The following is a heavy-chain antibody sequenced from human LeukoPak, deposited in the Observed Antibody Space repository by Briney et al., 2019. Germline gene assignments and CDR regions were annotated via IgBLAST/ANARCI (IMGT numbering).Heavy chain of an antibody. D-gene: IGHD3-22*01. J-gene: IGHJ4*02. V-gene: IGHV4-4*07. Sequence: SETLSLTCTVSGGSITTYYWSWIRQPAGKGLEWIGRIYTWGSTNYNPSLKSRVTMSVDTSKNQFSLKLSSVTAADTAVYYCAGEGHYYDSTGYYYGGEDYWGQGTLVTVSS. CDR2: IYTWGST. CDR3: AGEGHYYDSTGYYYGGEDY. CDR1: GGSITTYY.